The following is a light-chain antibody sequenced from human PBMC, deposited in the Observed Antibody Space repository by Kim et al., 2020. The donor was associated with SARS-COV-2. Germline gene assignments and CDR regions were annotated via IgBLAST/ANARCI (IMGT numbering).Light chain of an antibody. V-gene: IGKV3-20*01. Sequence: SPGERATLSCRASQSINSRYLTWYQQKSGQAPRLLIYGASSRATYIPDRFSGSGSGTDFTLTISTLEPEDSAVYYCQQYGSSPFTFGQGTRLEI. CDR3: QQYGSSPFT. J-gene: IGKJ5*01. CDR1: QSINSRY. CDR2: GAS.